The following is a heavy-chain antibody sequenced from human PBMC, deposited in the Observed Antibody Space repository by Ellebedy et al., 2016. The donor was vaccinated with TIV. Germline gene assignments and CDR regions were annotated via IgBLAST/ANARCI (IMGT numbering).Heavy chain of an antibody. J-gene: IGHJ2*01. CDR2: MWYDGSNI. D-gene: IGHD3-22*01. Sequence: GGSLRLXXAASGFAFSTYGMHWVRQAPGKGLEWVASMWYDGSNIQYGDSLKGRSTISRDISKNTLYLEMNSLRVDDTAVYYCARGGFYYDSSDGRDDGWALDLWGRGTQVTVFS. V-gene: IGHV3-33*01. CDR1: GFAFSTYG. CDR3: ARGGFYYDSSDGRDDGWALDL.